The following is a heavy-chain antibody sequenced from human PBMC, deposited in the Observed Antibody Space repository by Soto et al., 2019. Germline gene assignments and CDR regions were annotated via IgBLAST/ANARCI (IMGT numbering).Heavy chain of an antibody. CDR2: IYSGGST. Sequence: EVQLVESGGGLIQPGGSLRLSCAASGFTVSSNYMSWVRQAPGKGLEWVSVIYSGGSTYYAYSVKGRFTISRDNSKNTLYLQMNSLRAADTAVYYCARDRVESGYPEYFQHWGQGTLVTVSS. D-gene: IGHD3-22*01. V-gene: IGHV3-53*01. CDR1: GFTVSSNY. CDR3: ARDRVESGYPEYFQH. J-gene: IGHJ1*01.